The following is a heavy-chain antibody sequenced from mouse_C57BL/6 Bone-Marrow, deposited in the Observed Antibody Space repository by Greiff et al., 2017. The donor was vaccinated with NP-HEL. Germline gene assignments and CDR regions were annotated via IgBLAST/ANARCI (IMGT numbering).Heavy chain of an antibody. Sequence: EVMLVESGGGLVQPGGSLKLSCAASGFTFSDYYMYWVRQTPEKRLEWVAYISNGGGSTYYPDTVKGRFTISRDNAKNTLYLQMSRLKSEDTAMYYCARHNLYYGSLLFDYWGQGTTLTVSS. V-gene: IGHV5-12*01. J-gene: IGHJ2*01. CDR2: ISNGGGST. D-gene: IGHD1-1*01. CDR1: GFTFSDYY. CDR3: ARHNLYYGSLLFDY.